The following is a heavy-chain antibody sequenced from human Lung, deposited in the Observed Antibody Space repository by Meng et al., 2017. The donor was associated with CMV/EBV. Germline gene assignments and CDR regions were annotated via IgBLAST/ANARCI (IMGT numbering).Heavy chain of an antibody. CDR3: AREEYSSSPQAGQYYYYYYGMDV. V-gene: IGHV3-20*04. CDR2: INWNGGST. D-gene: IGHD6-6*01. J-gene: IGHJ6*02. CDR1: GFTFEDYG. Sequence: ESLKISXAASGFTFEDYGMSWVRQAPGKGLEWVSGINWNGGSTGYADSVKGRFTISRDNAKNSLYLQMNSLRAEDTALYYCAREEYSSSPQAGQYYYYYYGMDVWGQGTTVTVSS.